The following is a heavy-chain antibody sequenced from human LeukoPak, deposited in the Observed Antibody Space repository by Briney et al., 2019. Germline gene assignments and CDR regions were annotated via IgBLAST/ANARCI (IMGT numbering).Heavy chain of an antibody. V-gene: IGHV1-2*02. CDR2: INPNSGGT. D-gene: IGHD1-26*01. Sequence: ASVRVSCKASGYTFTGYYMHWVRQAPGQGLEWIGWINPNSGGTNYAEKFQGRVTMTRDTSISTAYMELSRLRSDDTAVYYCAREVFIVGASRFDYWGQGTLVTVSS. CDR1: GYTFTGYY. CDR3: AREVFIVGASRFDY. J-gene: IGHJ4*02.